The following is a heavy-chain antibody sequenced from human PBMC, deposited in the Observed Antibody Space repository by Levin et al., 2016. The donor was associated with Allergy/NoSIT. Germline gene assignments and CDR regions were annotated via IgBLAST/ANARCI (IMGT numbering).Heavy chain of an antibody. V-gene: IGHV3-30-3*01. CDR3: AKVGYSYGSPYYYGMDV. CDR2: ISYDGSNK. J-gene: IGHJ6*02. D-gene: IGHD5-18*01. CDR1: GFTFSSYA. Sequence: LSLTCAASGFTFSSYAMHWVRQAPGKGLEWVAVISYDGSNKYYADSVKGRFTISRDNSKNTLYLQMNSLRAEDTAVYYCAKVGYSYGSPYYYGMDVWGQGTTVTVSS.